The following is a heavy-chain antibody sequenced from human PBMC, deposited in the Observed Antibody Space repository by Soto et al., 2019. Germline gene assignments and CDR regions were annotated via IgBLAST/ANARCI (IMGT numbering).Heavy chain of an antibody. Sequence: QVQLEQSGAEVKKPGSSVKVSCKASGGTFNTFAISWVRQAPGQGLERIGGIIPIFETANYAQRLQDRLTITADESTRTAYMELSRLTSDYTAIYFCATSTSSSWQNDYWGLGTLVVVSS. J-gene: IGHJ4*02. D-gene: IGHD6-13*01. CDR1: GGTFNTFA. CDR3: ATSTSSSWQNDY. V-gene: IGHV1-69*01. CDR2: IIPIFETA.